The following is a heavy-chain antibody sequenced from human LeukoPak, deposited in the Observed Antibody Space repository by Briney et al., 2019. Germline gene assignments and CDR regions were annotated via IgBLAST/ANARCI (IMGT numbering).Heavy chain of an antibody. CDR2: IRGSGTKS. Sequence: QSGGSLRLSCAASGFTFSSHAMSWVRQAPGKGLEWVAAIRGSGTKSYYTDSVKGRFTISRDDSKRTMDLHMKSLRAEDTAVYFCAKEPLSFMDWLLLFDAWGRGTLVTVSS. D-gene: IGHD3/OR15-3a*01. CDR3: AKEPLSFMDWLLLFDA. J-gene: IGHJ4*02. V-gene: IGHV3-23*01. CDR1: GFTFSSHA.